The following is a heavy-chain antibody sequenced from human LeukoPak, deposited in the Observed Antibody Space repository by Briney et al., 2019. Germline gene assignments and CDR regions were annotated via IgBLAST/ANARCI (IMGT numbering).Heavy chain of an antibody. Sequence: GGSLRLSCAAAGFTFSRWSMGWVRQAPGKGLEWVSSISSSSSHIYYADSVKGRFTISRDNAKNSLYLQMNSLRAEDTAVYYCASEQLGHDAFDMWGQGTRVTVSS. CDR2: ISSSSSHI. D-gene: IGHD1-1*01. CDR3: ASEQLGHDAFDM. CDR1: GFTFSRWS. V-gene: IGHV3-21*01. J-gene: IGHJ3*02.